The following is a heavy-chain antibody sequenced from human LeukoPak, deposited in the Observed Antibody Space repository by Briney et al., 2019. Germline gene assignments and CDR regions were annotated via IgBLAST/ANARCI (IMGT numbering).Heavy chain of an antibody. J-gene: IGHJ3*02. D-gene: IGHD6-13*01. Sequence: PSETLSLTCTVSGGSISPFYWNWIRQPPGKGLEWIGYIYYTGGTSYSPSLNSRATISVDTSKNQISLKLSSVTAADTAVYFCARDPQYSSSSDAFDIWGQGTMVTVSS. CDR1: GGSISPFY. CDR2: IYYTGGT. CDR3: ARDPQYSSSSDAFDI. V-gene: IGHV4-59*01.